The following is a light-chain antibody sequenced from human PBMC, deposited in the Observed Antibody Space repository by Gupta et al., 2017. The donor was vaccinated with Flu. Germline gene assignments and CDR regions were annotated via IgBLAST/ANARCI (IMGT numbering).Light chain of an antibody. J-gene: IGKJ1*01. Sequence: EIVITQSPASLSVSPGEIATISCRASQSVSSNLAWYQQKPGQAPRLLIYGASTRATANPARFSGSGSGTESTLTISRRQSEDFAVYYCQHENNCPITFGQGTKVEIK. CDR3: QHENNCPIT. V-gene: IGKV3-15*01. CDR1: QSVSSN. CDR2: GAS.